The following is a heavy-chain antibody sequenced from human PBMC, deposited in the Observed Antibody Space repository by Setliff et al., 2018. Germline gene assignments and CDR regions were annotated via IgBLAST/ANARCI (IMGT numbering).Heavy chain of an antibody. CDR2: ISYSGIT. V-gene: IGHV4-59*02. CDR1: GASVSSHY. Sequence: PSETLSLTCNVAGASVSSHYWDWIRQPPGKGLEWIGFISYSGITTYNVSLKSRVSISVDTSKHQLSLTLSSVTAADTAVYYCVREGYSEYFQDWGRRTLGTVSS. J-gene: IGHJ1*01. D-gene: IGHD1-1*01. CDR3: VREGYSEYFQD.